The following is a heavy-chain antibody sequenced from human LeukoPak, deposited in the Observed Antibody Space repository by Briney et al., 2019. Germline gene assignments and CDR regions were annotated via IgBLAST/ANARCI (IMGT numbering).Heavy chain of an antibody. CDR2: ISASGGST. V-gene: IGHV3-23*01. Sequence: GGSLRLSCAASGFTFSSYAMSWVCQAPGMGLEWVSAISASGGSTYYADSVKGRFTISRDSSKSTLYLQMNTLRAEDTAVYYCAKRIATAGPYFDYWGQGALVTVSS. D-gene: IGHD6-13*01. CDR1: GFTFSSYA. J-gene: IGHJ4*02. CDR3: AKRIATAGPYFDY.